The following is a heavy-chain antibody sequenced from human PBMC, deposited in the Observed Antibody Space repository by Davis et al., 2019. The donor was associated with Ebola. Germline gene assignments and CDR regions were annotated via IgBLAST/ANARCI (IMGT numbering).Heavy chain of an antibody. CDR1: GYTFTSYG. CDR3: TRGIARRRSGSWFDP. Sequence: ASVKVSCKASGYTFTSYGISWVRQAPGQGLEWMGWISGYNGNTNYAQKFQGRVTMTRDTSITTAYMELSSLSSDDTAVYYCTRGIARRRSGSWFDPWGQGTPVTVSS. J-gene: IGHJ5*02. D-gene: IGHD2-15*01. V-gene: IGHV1-18*01. CDR2: ISGYNGNT.